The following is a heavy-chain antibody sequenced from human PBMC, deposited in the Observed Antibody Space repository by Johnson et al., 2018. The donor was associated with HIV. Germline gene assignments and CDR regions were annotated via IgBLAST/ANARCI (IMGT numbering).Heavy chain of an antibody. Sequence: QVQLVESGGGVVQPGRSLRLSCAASGFTFSSYAMHWVRQAPGKGLEGVAVISYDGSNTYYADSVKGRFTISRDNSKNTLYLQMNSLRAEDTAVYYCARDGIGRGIVGSNDAFDIWGQGTMVTVSS. D-gene: IGHD1-26*01. CDR2: ISYDGSNT. J-gene: IGHJ3*02. CDR3: ARDGIGRGIVGSNDAFDI. V-gene: IGHV3-30*04. CDR1: GFTFSSYA.